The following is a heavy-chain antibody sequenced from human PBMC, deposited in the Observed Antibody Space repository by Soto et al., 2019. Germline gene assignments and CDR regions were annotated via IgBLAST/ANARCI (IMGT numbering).Heavy chain of an antibody. CDR2: ISGSGDST. V-gene: IGHV3-23*01. J-gene: IGHJ4*02. CDR1: GFTFSSYT. CDR3: ARDGHLITMAVVVINEFDY. D-gene: IGHD3-22*01. Sequence: GGSLRLSCAASGFTFSSYTMNWVRQAPGKGLEWVSSISGSGDSTYYADSVKGRITISRDNSKNKDYLQMNSLRAEDTARYYCARDGHLITMAVVVINEFDYWGQGTLVTVSS.